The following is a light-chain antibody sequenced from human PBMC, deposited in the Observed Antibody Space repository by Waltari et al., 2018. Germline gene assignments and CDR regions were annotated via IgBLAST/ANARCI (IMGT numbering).Light chain of an antibody. CDR3: CSYAGTRSLVV. CDR2: EVT. V-gene: IGLV2-23*02. Sequence: QSALTQPASVSGSLGQSITVSCTGTSSDIGYYDLVSWYPQHPGRAPKLNISEVTKRPSVVSSRFSGSKSGNTASLTISGLHTEDEADYYCCSYAGTRSLVVFGGGTRLTVL. CDR1: SSDIGYYDL. J-gene: IGLJ2*01.